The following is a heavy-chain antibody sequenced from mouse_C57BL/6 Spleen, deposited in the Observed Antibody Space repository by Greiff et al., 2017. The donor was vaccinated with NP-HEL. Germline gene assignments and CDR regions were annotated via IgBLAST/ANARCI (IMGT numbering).Heavy chain of an antibody. Sequence: QVQLQQPGAELVKPGASVKLSCKASGYTFTSYWMHWVKQRPGQGLEWIGMIHPNSGRTNYNEKFKSKATLTVDKSSSTAYMQLSSLTSEDSAVYYCATDSSGPFAYWGQGTLVTVSA. J-gene: IGHJ3*01. D-gene: IGHD3-2*02. CDR3: ATDSSGPFAY. V-gene: IGHV1-64*01. CDR1: GYTFTSYW. CDR2: IHPNSGRT.